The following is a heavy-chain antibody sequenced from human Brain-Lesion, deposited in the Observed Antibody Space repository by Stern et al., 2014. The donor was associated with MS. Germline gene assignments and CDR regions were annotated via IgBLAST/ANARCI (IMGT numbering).Heavy chain of an antibody. CDR3: AKDIGDSSGYLDY. Sequence: EVQLVESGGVVVQPGGSLRLSCAASGFTFDDYGMHWVLQAPGKGLEWVSLISWDGGSTYYADSVKGRFTISRDNSKNSLYLQMNSLGAEDTALYYCAKDIGDSSGYLDYWGQGTLVTVSS. CDR1: GFTFDDYG. V-gene: IGHV3-43D*03. D-gene: IGHD3-22*01. CDR2: ISWDGGST. J-gene: IGHJ4*02.